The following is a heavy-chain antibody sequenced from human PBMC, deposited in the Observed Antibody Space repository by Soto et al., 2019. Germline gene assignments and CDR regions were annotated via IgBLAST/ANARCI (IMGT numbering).Heavy chain of an antibody. D-gene: IGHD2-21*02. V-gene: IGHV3-23*01. CDR1: GFTFSSYA. CDR3: AKVGAYCGGDCYNGYFDL. J-gene: IGHJ2*01. CDR2: MSGSGGST. Sequence: EVQLLESGGGLVQPGGSLRLSCAASGFTFSSYALNWVRQAPGKGLEWVSGMSGSGGSTWYADSVKGRFTISRDNSKNTLYLQMNSLRAEDTAVYYCAKVGAYCGGDCYNGYFDLWGRGTLVTVSS.